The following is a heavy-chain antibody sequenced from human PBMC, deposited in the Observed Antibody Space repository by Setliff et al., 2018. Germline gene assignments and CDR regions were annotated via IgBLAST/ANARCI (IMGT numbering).Heavy chain of an antibody. J-gene: IGHJ4*02. CDR3: AKGDGGYPSDS. V-gene: IGHV4-38-2*01. CDR1: GYSISSGYY. CDR2: IYHDVNNNNHPSV. D-gene: IGHD2-15*01. Sequence: KPSETLSLTCAVSGYSISSGYYWGWIRQPPGKGLEWIGSIYHDVNNNNHPSVHYSPSLKSRVTISIDKSKNPFSLSLTSVTAADTAVYYCAKGDGGYPSDSWGQGILVTVSS.